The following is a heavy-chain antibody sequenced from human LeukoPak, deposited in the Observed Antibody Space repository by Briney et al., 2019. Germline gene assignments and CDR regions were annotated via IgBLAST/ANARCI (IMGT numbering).Heavy chain of an antibody. Sequence: GGSLRLSCAASGLTFSSHWMHWVRQAPGKGLVWVSRITNDGSSTTYADSVKGRFTISRDNAKNMLYLQVNSLRAEDTAVNYCATQQGGNPAYWGQGTLVTVSS. CDR2: ITNDGSST. V-gene: IGHV3-74*01. D-gene: IGHD1-14*01. CDR3: ATQQGGNPAY. CDR1: GLTFSSHW. J-gene: IGHJ4*02.